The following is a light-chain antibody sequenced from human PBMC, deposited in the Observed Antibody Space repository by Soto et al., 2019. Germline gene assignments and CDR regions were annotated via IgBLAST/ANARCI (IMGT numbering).Light chain of an antibody. J-gene: IGLJ2*01. CDR1: SSDIGDYNY. V-gene: IGLV2-14*01. Sequence: QSALTQPASVSGSPGQSITISCTGTSSDIGDYNYVSWYQQRPGKTPKLVIYDVSYRPSGISNRFSGSKSGNTASLTISGLRPEDEADYYCSSYTTWSTVLFGGGTKLTVL. CDR3: SSYTTWSTVL. CDR2: DVS.